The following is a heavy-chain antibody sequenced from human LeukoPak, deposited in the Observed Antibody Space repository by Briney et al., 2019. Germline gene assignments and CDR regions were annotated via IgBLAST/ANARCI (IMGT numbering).Heavy chain of an antibody. CDR3: ARGSDYYDSSGYPK. D-gene: IGHD3-22*01. CDR1: GGSFNGYY. J-gene: IGHJ4*02. Sequence: PSETLSLTCAVYGGSFNGYYWSWIRQPPGKGLEWIGEINHSGSTNYNPSLKSRVTISVDTSKNQFSLKLSSVTAADTAVYYCARGSDYYDSSGYPKWGQGTLVTVSS. V-gene: IGHV4-34*01. CDR2: INHSGST.